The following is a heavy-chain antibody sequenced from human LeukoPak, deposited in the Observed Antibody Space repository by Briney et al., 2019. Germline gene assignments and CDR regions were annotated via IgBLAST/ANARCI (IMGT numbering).Heavy chain of an antibody. CDR3: AKDGLPPAVAGTSLDY. D-gene: IGHD6-19*01. J-gene: IGHJ4*02. CDR1: GFSLSSYG. V-gene: IGHV3-30*02. CDR2: IRYDGSNK. Sequence: GGSLRLSCAASGFSLSSYGMHWVRQAPGKGLEWVAFIRYDGSNKYYADSVKGRFTISRDKTKNTLYLQMNSLRAEDTAVYYCAKDGLPPAVAGTSLDYWGQGTLVTVSS.